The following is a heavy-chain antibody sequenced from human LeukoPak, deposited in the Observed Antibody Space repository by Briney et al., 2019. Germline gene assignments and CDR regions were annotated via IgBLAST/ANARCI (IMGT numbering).Heavy chain of an antibody. D-gene: IGHD4-17*01. CDR2: IYHSGST. V-gene: IGHV4-39*07. CDR1: GGSISSSSYY. Sequence: SETLSLTCTVSGGSISSSSYYWGWIRQPPGKGLEWIGSIYHSGSTYYNPSLKSRVTISVDTSKNQFSLKLSSVTAADTAVYYCARPVSTTVTTDWYFDLWGRGTLVTVSS. J-gene: IGHJ2*01. CDR3: ARPVSTTVTTDWYFDL.